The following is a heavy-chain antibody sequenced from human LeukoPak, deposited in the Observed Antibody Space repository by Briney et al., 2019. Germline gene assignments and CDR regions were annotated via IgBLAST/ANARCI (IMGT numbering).Heavy chain of an antibody. CDR3: ARAGRLVRPRRPLDY. CDR1: GYTFTSYG. D-gene: IGHD6-19*01. CDR2: ISAYNGNT. V-gene: IGHV1-18*01. J-gene: IGHJ4*02. Sequence: GASVKVSCKASGYTFTSYGISWVRQAPGQGLEWMGWISAYNGNTNYAQKLQGRVTMTTDTSTSTAYMELRSLRSDDTAVYYCARAGRLVRPRRPLDYWGQGTLVTVSS.